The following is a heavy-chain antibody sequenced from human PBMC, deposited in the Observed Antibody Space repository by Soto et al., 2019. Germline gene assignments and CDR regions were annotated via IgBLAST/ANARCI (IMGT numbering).Heavy chain of an antibody. Sequence: QVQLVQSGAEVKKPGSSVKVSCKASGGTFSSYAISWVRQAPGQGLEWMGGIIPIFGTANYAQKFQGRVTITADESTSTSYMELSSVRTEDTAVYYCARIRCSSGSCYSYYFYGMDVWGQGTTVTVSS. CDR1: GGTFSSYA. D-gene: IGHD2-15*01. CDR2: IIPIFGTA. CDR3: ARIRCSSGSCYSYYFYGMDV. V-gene: IGHV1-69*12. J-gene: IGHJ6*02.